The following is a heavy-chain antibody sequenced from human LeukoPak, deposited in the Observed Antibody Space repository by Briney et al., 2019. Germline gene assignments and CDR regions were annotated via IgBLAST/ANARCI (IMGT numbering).Heavy chain of an antibody. CDR3: ARDSPVAAAGTAFDY. D-gene: IGHD6-13*01. Sequence: GSLRLSCAASGFTFSSYAMSWVRQPPGKGLEWIGEIYHSGSTNYNPSLKSRVTISVDKSKNQFSLKLSSVTAADTAVYYCARDSPVAAAGTAFDYWGQGTLVTVSS. CDR2: IYHSGST. V-gene: IGHV4-4*02. CDR1: GFTFSSYAM. J-gene: IGHJ4*02.